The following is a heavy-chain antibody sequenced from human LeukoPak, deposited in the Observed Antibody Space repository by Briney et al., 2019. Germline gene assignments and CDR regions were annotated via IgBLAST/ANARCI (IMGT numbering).Heavy chain of an antibody. D-gene: IGHD3-16*02. V-gene: IGHV1-46*01. CDR3: ARESGMITFGGVIVMKADAFDI. J-gene: IGHJ3*02. Sequence: GASVKVSCKASGYTFTSYYMHWVRQAPGQGLEWMGIINPSGGSTSYAQKFQGRVTMTRDTSTSTVYMELSSLRSEDTAVYYCARESGMITFGGVIVMKADAFDIWGQGTMVTVSS. CDR1: GYTFTSYY. CDR2: INPSGGST.